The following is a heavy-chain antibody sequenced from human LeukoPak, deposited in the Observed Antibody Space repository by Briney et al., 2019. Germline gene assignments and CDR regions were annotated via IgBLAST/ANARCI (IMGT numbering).Heavy chain of an antibody. J-gene: IGHJ6*03. CDR1: GFTFRSYW. CDR2: IKQDGSEK. CDR3: ARLVSHYYYMDV. V-gene: IGHV3-7*01. D-gene: IGHD3-9*01. Sequence: GGSLRLSCAASGFTFRSYWMSWVRQAPGKGLEWVANIKQDGSEKKYVDSVKGRFTISRDNAKNSLYLQMNSLRAEDTAVYYCARLVSHYYYMDVWGKGTTVTVSS.